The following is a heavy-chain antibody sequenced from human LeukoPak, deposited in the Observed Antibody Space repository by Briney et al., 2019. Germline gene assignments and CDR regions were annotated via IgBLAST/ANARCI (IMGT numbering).Heavy chain of an antibody. CDR1: GFTFSSYG. V-gene: IGHV3-7*01. Sequence: GGSLRLSCAASGFTFSSYGMHWVRQAPGKGLEWVANIKQDGSEKYYVDSVKGRFTISRDNAKNSLYLQMNSLRAEDTAVYYCARDRGAAAGRVSYGMDVWGQGTTVTVSS. CDR3: ARDRGAAAGRVSYGMDV. CDR2: IKQDGSEK. J-gene: IGHJ6*02. D-gene: IGHD6-13*01.